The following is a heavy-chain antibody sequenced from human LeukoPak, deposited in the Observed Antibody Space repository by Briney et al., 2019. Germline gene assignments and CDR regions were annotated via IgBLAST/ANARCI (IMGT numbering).Heavy chain of an antibody. J-gene: IGHJ6*03. Sequence: GGSLRLSCAASGFTFSSYSMNWVRQAPGKGLEWVAFIRYDGSNKYYADSVKGRFTISRDNSKNMLFLQMNSLRAEDTAVYYCVKGYSYYMDVWGKGTTVTISS. CDR2: IRYDGSNK. CDR3: VKGYSYYMDV. V-gene: IGHV3-30*02. CDR1: GFTFSSYS.